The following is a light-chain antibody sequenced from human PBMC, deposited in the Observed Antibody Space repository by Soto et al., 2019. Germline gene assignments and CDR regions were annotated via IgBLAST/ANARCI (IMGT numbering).Light chain of an antibody. Sequence: DIQMTQSPSSLSASVGDRVTITCRASQTISRFLNWYLQKQGKAPTLLIYAASTLQSGVPSRCSGSGSCADFTLIISSRQAADFSTYYYQQRYSPLNTFGQGTKLELK. CDR2: AAS. CDR1: QTISRF. J-gene: IGKJ2*01. CDR3: QQRYSPLNT. V-gene: IGKV1-39*01.